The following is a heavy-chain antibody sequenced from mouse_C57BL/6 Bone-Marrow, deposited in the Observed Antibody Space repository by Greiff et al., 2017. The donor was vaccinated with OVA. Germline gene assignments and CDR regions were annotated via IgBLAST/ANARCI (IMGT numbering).Heavy chain of an antibody. CDR1: GYTFTSSW. CDR3: SRSSVYYYGCCLFAY. CDR2: INPSSGYT. Sequence: LVESGAELAKPGASVKLSCTASGYTFTSSWMHWVNQRPGQGLEWIGYINPSSGYTKYNQKFKDKATLTADKSSSTAYMLLLRLTYEYSAVSSCSRSSVYYYGCCLFAYWGPATLVTVSA. J-gene: IGHJ3*01. V-gene: IGHV1-7*01. D-gene: IGHD1-1*01.